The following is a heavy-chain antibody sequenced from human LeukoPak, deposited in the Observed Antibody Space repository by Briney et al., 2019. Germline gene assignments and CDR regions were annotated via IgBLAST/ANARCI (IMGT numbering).Heavy chain of an antibody. CDR2: IYPGDSDT. CDR3: ARRDYGDYGGPVLDY. D-gene: IGHD4-17*01. V-gene: IGHV5-51*01. CDR1: GYSFTSHW. Sequence: GASLKISCKGSGYSFTSHWIGWVRQMPGKGLEWMGIIYPGDSDTRYSPSFQGQVTISADKSISTAYLQWSSLKASDTAMYYCARRDYGDYGGPVLDYWGQGTLVTVSS. J-gene: IGHJ4*02.